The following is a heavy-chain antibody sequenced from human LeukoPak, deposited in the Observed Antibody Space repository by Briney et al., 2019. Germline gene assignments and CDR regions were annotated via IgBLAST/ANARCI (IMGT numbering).Heavy chain of an antibody. CDR3: ARARGYGDSYYFDY. CDR2: TYSGGST. D-gene: IGHD4-17*01. V-gene: IGHV3-66*02. Sequence: QPGGSLRLSCAASGFTVSSNYMSWVRQAPGKGLEWVSVTYSGGSTYYADSVKGRFTISRDNSKNTLYLQMNSLRAEDTAVYYCARARGYGDSYYFDYWGQGTLVTVSS. J-gene: IGHJ4*02. CDR1: GFTVSSNY.